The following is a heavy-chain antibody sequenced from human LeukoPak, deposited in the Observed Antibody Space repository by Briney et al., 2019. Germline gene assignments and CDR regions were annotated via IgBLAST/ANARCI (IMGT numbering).Heavy chain of an antibody. V-gene: IGHV3-66*02. CDR2: IYSGGST. Sequence: GGSLRLSCAASGFTVSSNYMSWVRPAPGKGREWVSVIYSGGSTYYADSVKGRFTISRDNSKNTLYLQMNSLRAEDTAVYYCAGGVRYYDFWSGYSYTNWFDPWGQGTLVTVSS. CDR3: AGGVRYYDFWSGYSYTNWFDP. D-gene: IGHD3-3*01. J-gene: IGHJ5*02. CDR1: GFTVSSNY.